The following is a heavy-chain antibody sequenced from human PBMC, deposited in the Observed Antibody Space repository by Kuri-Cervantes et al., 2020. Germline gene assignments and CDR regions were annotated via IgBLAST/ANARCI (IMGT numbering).Heavy chain of an antibody. J-gene: IGHJ4*02. V-gene: IGHV5-51*01. CDR1: GYSFTNYW. Sequence: GESLKISCKGSGYSFTNYWIGWVRQMPGKGLEWMGIISPGDSETRYNPSLQGQVTISVDKSISTAYLQWDSLKASDTAMYYCARRTRTTGTQCYYFDYWGQGTLVTVSS. CDR3: ARRTRTTGTQCYYFDY. CDR2: ISPGDSET. D-gene: IGHD1-7*01.